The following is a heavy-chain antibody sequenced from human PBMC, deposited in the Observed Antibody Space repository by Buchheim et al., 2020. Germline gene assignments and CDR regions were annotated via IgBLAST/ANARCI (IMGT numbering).Heavy chain of an antibody. D-gene: IGHD1-26*01. V-gene: IGHV3-11*01. CDR1: GFTLSDSY. J-gene: IGHJ4*02. Sequence: QVQLVESGGTLVKPGGSLRLSCVASGFTLSDSYMGWIRQAPGKGLEWVSYINHGGSTMYYADSVQGRFTISRDNVKNTLFLQMNNLRDDDMAVYYCAQGRFGSYWGNWGQGTL. CDR3: AQGRFGSYWGN. CDR2: INHGGSTM.